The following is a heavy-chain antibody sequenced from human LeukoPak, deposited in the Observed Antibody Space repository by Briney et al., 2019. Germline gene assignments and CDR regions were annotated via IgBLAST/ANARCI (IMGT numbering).Heavy chain of an antibody. CDR2: ISYDGSNK. CDR3: AKLAKYFYGSGTYYFFEH. Sequence: GGSLRLSCAASGFLFSAYSMTWVRQAPGKGLEWVAVISYDGSNKYYADSVKGRFTISRDNSKNTLYLQMNSLRVEDTAVYYCAKLAKYFYGSGTYYFFEHWGQGTPVTASS. V-gene: IGHV3-30*18. CDR1: GFLFSAYS. D-gene: IGHD3-10*01. J-gene: IGHJ4*02.